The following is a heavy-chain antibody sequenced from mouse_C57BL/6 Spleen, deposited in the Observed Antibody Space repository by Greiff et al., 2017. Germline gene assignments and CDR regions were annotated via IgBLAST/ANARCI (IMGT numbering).Heavy chain of an antibody. Sequence: DVKLVESGGGLVKPGGSLKLSCAASGFTFSSYAMSWVRQTPEKRLEWVATISDGGSYTYYPDNVKGRFTISRDNAKNNLYLQMSHLKSEDTAMYYCARDDDYDVGWYFDVWGTGTTVTVSS. CDR3: ARDDDYDVGWYFDV. CDR1: GFTFSSYA. CDR2: ISDGGSYT. D-gene: IGHD2-4*01. V-gene: IGHV5-4*01. J-gene: IGHJ1*03.